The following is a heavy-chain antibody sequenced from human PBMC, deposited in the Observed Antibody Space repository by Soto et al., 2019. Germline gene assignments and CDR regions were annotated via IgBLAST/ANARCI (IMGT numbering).Heavy chain of an antibody. D-gene: IGHD3-22*01. CDR1: GGSISSGGYS. CDR2: IYHSGST. J-gene: IGHJ2*01. V-gene: IGHV4-30-2*01. CDR3: ARGSRGYDSCAGASGSRNWYFDL. Sequence: SETLSLTCAVSGGSISSGGYSWSWIRQPPGKGLEWIGYIYHSGSTYYNPSLKSRVTISVDRSKNQFSLKLSSVTAADTAVYYCARGSRGYDSCAGASGSRNWYFDLWGRGTLVTVSS.